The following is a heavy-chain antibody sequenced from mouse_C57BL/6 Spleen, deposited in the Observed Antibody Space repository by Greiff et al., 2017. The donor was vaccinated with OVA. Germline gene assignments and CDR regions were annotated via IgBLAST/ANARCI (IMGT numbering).Heavy chain of an antibody. CDR1: GFSFNTYA. Sequence: VQVVESGGGLVQPKGSLKLSCAASGFSFNTYAMNWVRQAPGKGLEWVARIRSKSNNYATYYADSVKDRFTISRDDSESMLYLQMNNLKTEDTAMYYCVRLLDGYSPYYAMDYWGQGTSVTVSS. V-gene: IGHV10-1*01. CDR3: VRLLDGYSPYYAMDY. J-gene: IGHJ4*01. D-gene: IGHD2-3*01. CDR2: IRSKSNNYAT.